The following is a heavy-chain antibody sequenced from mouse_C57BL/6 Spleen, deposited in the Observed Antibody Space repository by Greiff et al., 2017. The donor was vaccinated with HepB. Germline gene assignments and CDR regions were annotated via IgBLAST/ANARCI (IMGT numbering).Heavy chain of an antibody. Sequence: VQLQQSGAELVRPGASVKLSCTASGFNIKDDYMHWVKQRPEQGLEWIGWIDPENGDTEYASKFQGKATITADTSSNTAYLQLSSLTSEDTAVDYCITGLRTGYWGQGTTLTVSS. CDR1: GFNIKDDY. V-gene: IGHV14-4*01. CDR2: IDPENGDT. CDR3: ITGLRTGY. D-gene: IGHD2-2*01. J-gene: IGHJ2*01.